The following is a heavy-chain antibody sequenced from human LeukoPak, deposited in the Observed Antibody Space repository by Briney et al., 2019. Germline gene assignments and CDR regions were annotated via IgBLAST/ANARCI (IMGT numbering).Heavy chain of an antibody. CDR2: VYYSGST. Sequence: SETLSLTCTVSGGSITNYYWSWIRQPPGKGLEWIGYVYYSGSTNYNPSLKSRVTISVDTSKNQFSLKLSSVTAADTAVYYCAREVVAGDDAFDIWGQGTMVTVSS. V-gene: IGHV4-59*12. CDR1: GGSITNYY. J-gene: IGHJ3*02. CDR3: AREVVAGDDAFDI. D-gene: IGHD2-15*01.